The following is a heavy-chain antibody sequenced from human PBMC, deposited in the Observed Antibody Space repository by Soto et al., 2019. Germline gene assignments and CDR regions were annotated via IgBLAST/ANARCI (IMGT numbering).Heavy chain of an antibody. CDR1: GYTVTSYG. CDR2: ISAYNGNT. CDR3: AIGNTVRFVYYYGMDV. D-gene: IGHD4-4*01. V-gene: IGHV1-18*01. Sequence: DAVKVSCNAYGYTVTSYGISWVRQAPGQGLEWMGWISAYNGNTNYAQKLQGRVTMTTDTSTRTAYMELRSLRSDDTSLYYCAIGNTVRFVYYYGMDVWGQGTKVT. J-gene: IGHJ6*02.